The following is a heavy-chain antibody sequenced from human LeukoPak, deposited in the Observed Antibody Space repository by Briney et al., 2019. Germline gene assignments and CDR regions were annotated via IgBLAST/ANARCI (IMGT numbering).Heavy chain of an antibody. V-gene: IGHV4-34*01. J-gene: IGHJ4*02. Sequence: SETLSLTCAVYGGSFSGYYWSWIRQPPGKGLEWIGEVNHSGSTNYNPSLKSRVTISVDTSRNQFSLKLSSVTAADTAVYYCARREGGSYYDFDYWGQGTLVTVSS. CDR1: GGSFSGYY. CDR3: ARREGGSYYDFDY. CDR2: VNHSGST. D-gene: IGHD1-26*01.